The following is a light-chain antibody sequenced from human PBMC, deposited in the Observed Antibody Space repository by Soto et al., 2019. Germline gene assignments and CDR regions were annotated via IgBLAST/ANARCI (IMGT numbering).Light chain of an antibody. CDR3: TSYTSSNTRWV. Sequence: QSVLTQPASVSGSAGQSITISCTGTSSDIGGYNYVSWYQQHPGKAPKLIIYDVNDRPSGVSNRFSGSKSGNTASLTISGLQAEDEADYYCTSYTSSNTRWVFGGGTKLTVL. CDR2: DVN. J-gene: IGLJ3*02. V-gene: IGLV2-14*03. CDR1: SSDIGGYNY.